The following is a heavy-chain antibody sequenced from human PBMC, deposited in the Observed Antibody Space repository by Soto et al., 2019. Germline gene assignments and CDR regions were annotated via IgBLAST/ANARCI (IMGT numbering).Heavy chain of an antibody. J-gene: IGHJ6*03. CDR1: GYTFTSYG. V-gene: IGHV1-18*01. CDR3: ARALMVRGVITSFYYYYYYMDV. Sequence: ASVKVSCKASGYTFTSYGISWVRQAPGQGLEWMGWISAYNGNTNYAQKLQGRVTMTTDTSTSTAYMELSSLRSEDTAVYYCARALMVRGVITSFYYYYYYMDVWGKGTTVTVSS. CDR2: ISAYNGNT. D-gene: IGHD3-10*01.